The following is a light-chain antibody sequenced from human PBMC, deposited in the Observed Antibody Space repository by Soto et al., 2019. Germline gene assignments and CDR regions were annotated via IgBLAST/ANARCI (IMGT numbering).Light chain of an antibody. CDR3: QQYNNWPPLT. Sequence: EIVLTQSPGTLSLSPGERATLSCMASQSVRINLAWYQQKPGQVPRLLIYGASTRATGIPARFSGSGSGTEFTLTISSLQSEDFAVYYCQQYNNWPPLTFGGGTKVDIK. CDR2: GAS. CDR1: QSVRIN. J-gene: IGKJ4*01. V-gene: IGKV3-15*01.